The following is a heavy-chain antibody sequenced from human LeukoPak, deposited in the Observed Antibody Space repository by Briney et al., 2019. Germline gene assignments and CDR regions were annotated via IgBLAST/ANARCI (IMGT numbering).Heavy chain of an antibody. CDR3: ARNFEDTAMITRNWFDP. Sequence: PGRSLRLSCAASGFTFTNYPMHWVRQAPGMGPQWVAVISYDGSNKYYADSVKGRFTIFRDNSKNTLYLQMNSLRAEDTAVYYCARNFEDTAMITRNWFDPWGQGTLVTVSS. J-gene: IGHJ5*02. CDR2: ISYDGSNK. CDR1: GFTFTNYP. V-gene: IGHV3-30*04. D-gene: IGHD5-18*01.